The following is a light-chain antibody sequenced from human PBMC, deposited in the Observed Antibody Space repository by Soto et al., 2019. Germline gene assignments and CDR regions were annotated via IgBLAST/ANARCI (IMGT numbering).Light chain of an antibody. CDR1: SSDVGAYTS. CDR3: TSYTSDNRNYV. CDR2: EVS. V-gene: IGLV2-14*01. Sequence: QSASVSGSPGQSITISCTGTSSDVGAYTSVSWYQQHPGKAPKLMIYEVSNRPSGVSNRFSGSKSANTASLTISGLQADDEAHYYCTSYTSDNRNYVFGTGTKVTVL. J-gene: IGLJ1*01.